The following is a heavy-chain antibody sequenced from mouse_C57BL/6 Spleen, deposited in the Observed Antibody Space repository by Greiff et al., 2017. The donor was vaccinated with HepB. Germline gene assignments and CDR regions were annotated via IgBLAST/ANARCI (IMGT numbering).Heavy chain of an antibody. J-gene: IGHJ4*01. Sequence: QVQLQQPGAELVKPGASVKLSCKASGYTFTSYWMHWVKQRPGQGLEWIGMIHPNSGSTNYNEKFKSKATLTVDKSSSTAYMQLSSLTSEDSAVYYCAREGYDYGSAMDYWGQGTSVTVSS. V-gene: IGHV1-64*01. CDR3: AREGYDYGSAMDY. D-gene: IGHD2-4*01. CDR2: IHPNSGST. CDR1: GYTFTSYW.